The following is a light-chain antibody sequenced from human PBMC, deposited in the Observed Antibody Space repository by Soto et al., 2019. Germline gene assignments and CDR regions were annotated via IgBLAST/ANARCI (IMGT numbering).Light chain of an antibody. Sequence: QSALTQPASVSGSPGQSITISCTGTSSDIGSYNLVSWYQQHPGKAPKLMIYEANKRPSGVSNRFSGSKSGNTASLTVSGLQAEDEADYYCSSYAGSSNVFGTGTKLTVL. CDR1: SSDIGSYNL. CDR2: EAN. CDR3: SSYAGSSNV. J-gene: IGLJ1*01. V-gene: IGLV2-14*02.